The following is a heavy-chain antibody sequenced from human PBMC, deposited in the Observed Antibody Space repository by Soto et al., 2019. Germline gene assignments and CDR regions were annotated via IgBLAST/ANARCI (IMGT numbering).Heavy chain of an antibody. CDR3: ARDSGRLLSFSTI. CDR2: ISYDGSNK. CDR1: GFTFSSYG. J-gene: IGHJ3*02. D-gene: IGHD3-3*02. V-gene: IGHV3-30*03. Sequence: QVQLVESGGGVVQPGRSLRLSCAASGFTFSSYGMHWVRQAPGKGLEWVAVISYDGSNKYYADSVKGRFTISRDNSKNTLYLQMNSLRAEDTAVYYCARDSGRLLSFSTIWGQGTMVTVSS.